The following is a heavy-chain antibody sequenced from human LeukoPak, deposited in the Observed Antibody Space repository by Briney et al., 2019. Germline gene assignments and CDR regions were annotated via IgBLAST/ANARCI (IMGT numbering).Heavy chain of an antibody. V-gene: IGHV4-59*08. CDR1: GGAISSYY. J-gene: IGHJ5*02. Sequence: SETLSLTCTVSGGAISSYYWSWIRQPPGKGLEWIGYIYYSGSTNYNPSLKSRVTISVDTSKSQFSLKLSSVTAADTAVYYCARQYSYYDSSGYNNWFDPWGQGTLVTVSS. D-gene: IGHD3-22*01. CDR3: ARQYSYYDSSGYNNWFDP. CDR2: IYYSGST.